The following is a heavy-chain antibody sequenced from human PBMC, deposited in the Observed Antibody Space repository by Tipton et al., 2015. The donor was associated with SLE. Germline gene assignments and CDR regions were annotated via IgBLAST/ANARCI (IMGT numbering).Heavy chain of an antibody. D-gene: IGHD3-3*01. CDR2: INHSGST. CDR1: GGSISSSSYY. Sequence: LRLSCTVSGGSISSSSYYWGWIRQPPGKGLEWIGEINHSGSTNYNPSLKSRVTISVDTSKNQFSLKLSSVTAADTAVYYCARGPDTIQGTFQHWGQGTLVTVSS. CDR3: ARGPDTIQGTFQH. V-gene: IGHV4-39*07. J-gene: IGHJ1*01.